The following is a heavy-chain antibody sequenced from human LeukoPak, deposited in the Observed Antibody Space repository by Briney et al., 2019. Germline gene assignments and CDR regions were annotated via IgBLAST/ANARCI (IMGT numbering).Heavy chain of an antibody. CDR3: ARDPYYYDSSGYYFPPYSLQH. V-gene: IGHV1-69*05. J-gene: IGHJ1*01. CDR1: GGTFSSYA. CDR2: IIPIFGTA. Sequence: GASVKVSCXASGGTFSSYAISWVRQAPGQGLEWMGGIIPIFGTANYAQKFQGRVTITTDESTSTAYMELSSLRSEDTAVYYCARDPYYYDSSGYYFPPYSLQHWGQGTLVTVSS. D-gene: IGHD3-22*01.